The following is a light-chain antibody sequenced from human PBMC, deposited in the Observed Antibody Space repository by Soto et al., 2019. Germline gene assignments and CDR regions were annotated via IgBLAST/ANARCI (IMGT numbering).Light chain of an antibody. CDR3: CSYTSSTSAV. Sequence: QSALTQPASVSGSRGQSITISCTGTSSDVGRYDYVSWFQQHPGKAPELMIFEVSTRPSGVSNRFSGSKSGNTASLTISGLQIEDEADYYCCSYTSSTSAVFGGGTKLTVL. CDR1: SSDVGRYDY. J-gene: IGLJ2*01. V-gene: IGLV2-14*01. CDR2: EVS.